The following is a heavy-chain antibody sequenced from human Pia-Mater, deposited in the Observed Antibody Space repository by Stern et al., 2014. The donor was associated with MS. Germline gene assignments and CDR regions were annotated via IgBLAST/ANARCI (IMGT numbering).Heavy chain of an antibody. J-gene: IGHJ4*02. CDR2: TSPVFGAA. Sequence: QMQLVQSGAEVKKPGSSVKVSCKASGGTFSSYAISWVRQAPGQGLEWMGGTSPVFGAANYAQKFQGRVTITADESTSTAYMELSSLRSEDTAVYYCARGYYYGSGSYSYWGQGTLVTVSS. D-gene: IGHD3-10*01. V-gene: IGHV1-69*01. CDR3: ARGYYYGSGSYSY. CDR1: GGTFSSYA.